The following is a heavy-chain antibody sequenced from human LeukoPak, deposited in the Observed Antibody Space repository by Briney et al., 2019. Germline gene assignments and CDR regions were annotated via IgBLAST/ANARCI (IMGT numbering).Heavy chain of an antibody. CDR1: GGSFSSYY. J-gene: IGHJ4*02. CDR2: INHSGST. V-gene: IGHV4-34*01. D-gene: IGHD1-26*01. CDR3: ARAGEGADY. Sequence: PSETLSLTCAVYGGSFSSYYWSWIRQPPGKGLEWIGEINHSGSTNYNPSLKSRVTISVDTSKNQFSLKLSSVTAADTAVYYCARAGEGADYWGQGTLVTVSS.